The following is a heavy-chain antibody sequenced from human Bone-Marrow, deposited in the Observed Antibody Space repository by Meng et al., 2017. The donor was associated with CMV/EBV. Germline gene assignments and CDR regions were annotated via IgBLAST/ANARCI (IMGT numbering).Heavy chain of an antibody. V-gene: IGHV4-59*01. CDR2: NYYSGST. CDR3: ARDGQAYSPSAWFDP. CDR1: GGSMSSYY. D-gene: IGHD1-26*01. Sequence: GSLRLSCTVAGGSMSSYYWSWIRQPPGKGLEWIGYNYYSGSTNYNPSLKSRFTISVDKSKNQFSLKLSSVTAADTAVYYCARDGQAYSPSAWFDPWGQGTLVTVSS. J-gene: IGHJ5*02.